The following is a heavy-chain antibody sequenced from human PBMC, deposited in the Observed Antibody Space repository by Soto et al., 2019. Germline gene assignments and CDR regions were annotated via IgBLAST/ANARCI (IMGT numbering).Heavy chain of an antibody. CDR2: TYYRSNWYS. J-gene: IGHJ1*01. D-gene: IGHD6-19*01. CDR3: ARGSYYSGWV. CDR1: GDSVSSTSTA. Sequence: PSQTLSLTCAISGDSVSSTSTAWSWISQSPSRGLEWLGRTYYRSNWYSDYAVSVKSRITINPDTSKNQFSLQLKSVTPEDTAVYYCARGSYYSGWVWGQGTLVTVSS. V-gene: IGHV6-1*01.